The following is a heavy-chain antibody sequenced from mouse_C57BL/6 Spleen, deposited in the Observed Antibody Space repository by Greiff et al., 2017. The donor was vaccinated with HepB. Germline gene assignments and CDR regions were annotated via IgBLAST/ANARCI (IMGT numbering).Heavy chain of an antibody. CDR1: GFSFNTYA. V-gene: IGHV10-1*01. CDR3: VRQAYGSPSYFDV. Sequence: EVKLVESGGGLVQPKGSLKLSCAASGFSFNTYAMNWVRQAPGKGLEWVARIRSKSNNYATYYADSVKDRFTISRDDSESMLYLQMNNLKTEDTAMYYCVRQAYGSPSYFDVWGTGTTVTVSS. D-gene: IGHD1-1*01. CDR2: IRSKSNNYAT. J-gene: IGHJ1*03.